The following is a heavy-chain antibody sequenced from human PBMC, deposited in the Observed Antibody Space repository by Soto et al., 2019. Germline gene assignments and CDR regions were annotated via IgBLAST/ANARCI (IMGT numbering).Heavy chain of an antibody. CDR2: INHSGST. CDR3: ANVDTAMVIY. V-gene: IGHV4-34*01. CDR1: GGSFSGYY. Sequence: SETLSLTCAVYGGSFSGYYWSWIRQPPGKGLEWIGEINHSGSTNYNPSLKSRVTISVDTSKNQFSLKLSSVTAADTAVYYCANVDTAMVIYWGQGPLVTVSS. J-gene: IGHJ4*02. D-gene: IGHD5-18*01.